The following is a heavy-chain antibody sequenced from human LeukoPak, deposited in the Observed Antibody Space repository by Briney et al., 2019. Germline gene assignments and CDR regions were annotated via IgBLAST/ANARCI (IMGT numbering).Heavy chain of an antibody. Sequence: GGSLRLSCAVSGFTFSGYEMIWVRQPPGKGLEWFSYITRSGSSVYYADSVKGRFTISRDNAKNSLFLQMNSLRVEDTAVYYCARDPGRNGHFDYWGQGTLVTVSS. V-gene: IGHV3-48*03. CDR1: GFTFSGYE. J-gene: IGHJ4*02. D-gene: IGHD2-8*01. CDR2: ITRSGSSV. CDR3: ARDPGRNGHFDY.